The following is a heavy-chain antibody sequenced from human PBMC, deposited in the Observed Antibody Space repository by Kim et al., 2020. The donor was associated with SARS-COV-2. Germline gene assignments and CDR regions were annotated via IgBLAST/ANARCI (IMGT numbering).Heavy chain of an antibody. D-gene: IGHD2-2*01. CDR1: GFTFSSYA. CDR2: ISYDGSNK. Sequence: GESLRLSCAASGFTFSSYAMHWVRQAPGKGLEWVAVISYDGSNKYYADSVKGRFTISRDNSKNTLYLQMNSLRAEDTAVYYCARDVPLAEVPLEGAFDIWGQGTMVTVSS. CDR3: ARDVPLAEVPLEGAFDI. J-gene: IGHJ3*02. V-gene: IGHV3-30*04.